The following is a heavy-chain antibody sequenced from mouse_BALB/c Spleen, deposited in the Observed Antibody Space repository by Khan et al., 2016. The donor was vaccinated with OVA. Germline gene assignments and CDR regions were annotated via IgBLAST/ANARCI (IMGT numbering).Heavy chain of an antibody. CDR3: ARSDLGSFAY. J-gene: IGHJ3*01. Sequence: QVQLQQSGAELARAGASVKLSCKATGYTFTDFYINWVKQRTGQGLEWIGEIYPGSDNTYYNEKFKGKATLTADKSSSPAFMQLSSLTSEDSSVYFCARSDLGSFAYWGQGTLVTVSA. D-gene: IGHD2-2*01. V-gene: IGHV1-77*01. CDR1: GYTFTDFY. CDR2: IYPGSDNT.